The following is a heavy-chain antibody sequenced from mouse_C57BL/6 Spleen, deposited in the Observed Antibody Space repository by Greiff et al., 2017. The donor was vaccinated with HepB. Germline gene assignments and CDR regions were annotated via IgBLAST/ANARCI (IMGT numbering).Heavy chain of an antibody. Sequence: EVHLVESGEGLVKPGGSLKLSCAASGFTFSSYAMSWVRQTPEKRLEWVAYISSGGDYIYYADTVQGRFTISRDNARNTQYLQMSSLNSEDTALYYCTRDRVYDGYYAWFAYWGQGTLVTVSA. CDR2: ISSGGDYI. CDR1: GFTFSSYA. V-gene: IGHV5-9-1*02. D-gene: IGHD2-3*01. J-gene: IGHJ3*01. CDR3: TRDRVYDGYYAWFAY.